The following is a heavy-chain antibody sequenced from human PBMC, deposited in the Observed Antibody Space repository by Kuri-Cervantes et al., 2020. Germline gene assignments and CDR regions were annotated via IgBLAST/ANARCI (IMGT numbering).Heavy chain of an antibody. D-gene: IGHD3-10*01. Sequence: GGLRRFSCAASGLTFSSYWRSWAPQAPGKGLEWVSNIKQDGSEKYYVDSVKGRFTISRDNAKNSLYRQMNSLRAEETAVYDCARGYGSGSYFDLDYWGQGTLVTVSS. J-gene: IGHJ4*02. V-gene: IGHV3-7*01. CDR2: IKQDGSEK. CDR3: ARGYGSGSYFDLDY. CDR1: GLTFSSYW.